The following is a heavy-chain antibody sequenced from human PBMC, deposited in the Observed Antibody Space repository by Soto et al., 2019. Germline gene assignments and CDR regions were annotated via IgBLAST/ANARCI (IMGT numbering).Heavy chain of an antibody. Sequence: GGSLRLSCAASGFPFSPYGMHWVRQAPGKGLEWVALIYFDGSNKYYSDSVKGRFTISRDNSNNTLYLQMNSLRAEDTATYYCVRDIWDTGGWYFDYWGQGAMVTVSS. CDR2: IYFDGSNK. J-gene: IGHJ4*02. CDR1: GFPFSPYG. CDR3: VRDIWDTGGWYFDY. D-gene: IGHD6-19*01. V-gene: IGHV3-33*01.